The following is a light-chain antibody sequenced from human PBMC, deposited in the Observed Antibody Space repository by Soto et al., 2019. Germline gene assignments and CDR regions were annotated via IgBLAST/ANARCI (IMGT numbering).Light chain of an antibody. V-gene: IGLV7-43*01. J-gene: IGLJ2*01. CDR1: TGAVTSGYY. Sequence: QAVVTQEPSLTVSPGGTVTLTCASSTGAVTSGYYPSWFQQKPGQAPRALIYSTSNKYTWTPARFSGSLLGGKAALTLSGVQPEDEGEYYCLLYHGDALVFGGGTKLTVL. CDR3: LLYHGDALV. CDR2: STS.